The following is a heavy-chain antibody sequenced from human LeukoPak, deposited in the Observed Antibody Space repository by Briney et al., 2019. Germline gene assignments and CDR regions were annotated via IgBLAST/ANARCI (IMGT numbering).Heavy chain of an antibody. Sequence: GGSLRLSCAVSGFTFSSHWMHWVRRAPGKGLEWVSAISGSGGSTYYADSVKGRFTISRDNSKNTLYLQMNSLRAEDTAVYYCAKGIAARPGNYFDYWGQGTLVTVSS. CDR3: AKGIAARPGNYFDY. V-gene: IGHV3-23*01. CDR2: ISGSGGST. CDR1: GFTFSSHW. J-gene: IGHJ4*02. D-gene: IGHD6-6*01.